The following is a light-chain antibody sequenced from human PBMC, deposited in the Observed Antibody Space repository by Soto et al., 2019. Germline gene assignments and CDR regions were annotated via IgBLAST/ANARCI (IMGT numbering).Light chain of an antibody. J-gene: IGLJ1*01. V-gene: IGLV2-23*01. CDR2: GGT. Sequence: QSALTQPASVSGSPGQSITISCTGTSSDVGSYNLVSWYQQHPGEAPKLMIYGGTKRPSGVSNRFSGSKSGNTASLTISGLQDEDEPDYHCCSYAGISTYYVFGPGTKLTVL. CDR3: CSYAGISTYYV. CDR1: SSDVGSYNL.